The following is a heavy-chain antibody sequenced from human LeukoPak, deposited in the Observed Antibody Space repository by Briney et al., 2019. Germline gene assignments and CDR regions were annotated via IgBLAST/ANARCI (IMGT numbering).Heavy chain of an antibody. V-gene: IGHV3-20*04. Sequence: GGSLRLSCAASGFTFDDYGMSWVRQVPGKGLEWVSGINWNGGITDYADSVKGRFTISRDNTKNSLYLQMNSLRAEDTAVYYCAKDDYYGSGSLHWGQGTLVTVSS. CDR1: GFTFDDYG. CDR3: AKDDYYGSGSLH. CDR2: INWNGGIT. D-gene: IGHD3-10*01. J-gene: IGHJ4*02.